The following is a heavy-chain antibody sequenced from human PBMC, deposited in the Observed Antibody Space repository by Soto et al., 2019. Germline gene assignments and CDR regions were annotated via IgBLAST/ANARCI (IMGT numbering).Heavy chain of an antibody. CDR3: VRELMHRGLHDY. V-gene: IGHV3-23*01. CDR1: GFTCSSYA. Sequence: GGSLRLSCAASGFTCSSYAMSWVRQAPGKGMEWVASISGSGGSTYYADSVKGRFTISRENSKNTLYLQMNSLRPEDTSVYYCVRELMHRGLHDYWSQGTLVTVSS. J-gene: IGHJ4*02. D-gene: IGHD3-10*01. CDR2: ISGSGGST.